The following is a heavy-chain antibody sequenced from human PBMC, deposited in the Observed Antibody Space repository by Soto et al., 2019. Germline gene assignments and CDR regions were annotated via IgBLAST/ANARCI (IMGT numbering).Heavy chain of an antibody. D-gene: IGHD6-13*01. Sequence: QVQLVESGGGVVQPGRSLRLSCAASGFTFSSYAMHWVRQAPGKGLEWVAVISYDGSNKYYADSVKGRFTSSRDNSKNTLYLQMNSLRAEDTAVYYCARDPVPYSSSWYRAWFDPWGQGTLVTVSS. CDR3: ARDPVPYSSSWYRAWFDP. V-gene: IGHV3-30-3*01. CDR1: GFTFSSYA. J-gene: IGHJ5*02. CDR2: ISYDGSNK.